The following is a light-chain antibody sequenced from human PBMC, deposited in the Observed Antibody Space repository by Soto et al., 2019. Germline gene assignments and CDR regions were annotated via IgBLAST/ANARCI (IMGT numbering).Light chain of an antibody. Sequence: IQLTQSPSSLSASVGARVPISCRAGQGIGSYLAWYQQKPGKAPQLLIYAASTLQSGVPSRFSGSGSGTDFTLTISSLQPDDFATYYCQQYKIYSQTFGQGTKVDIK. CDR1: QGIGSY. CDR3: QQYKIYSQT. V-gene: IGKV1-9*01. CDR2: AAS. J-gene: IGKJ1*01.